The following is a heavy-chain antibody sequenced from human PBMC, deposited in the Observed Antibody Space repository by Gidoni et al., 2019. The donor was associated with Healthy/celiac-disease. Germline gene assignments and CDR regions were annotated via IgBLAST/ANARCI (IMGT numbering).Heavy chain of an antibody. J-gene: IGHJ4*02. Sequence: EVQLVESGGGLVQPGGSLRLSCAASGFTFSSYSMNWVRQAQGKWREWVSYISRSSSTIYYADSVKGRFTISRDNAKNSLYLQMNSLRAEDTAVYYCARGVSAIDYWGQGTLVTVSS. CDR3: ARGVSAIDY. CDR2: ISRSSSTI. CDR1: GFTFSSYS. D-gene: IGHD3-16*02. V-gene: IGHV3-48*01.